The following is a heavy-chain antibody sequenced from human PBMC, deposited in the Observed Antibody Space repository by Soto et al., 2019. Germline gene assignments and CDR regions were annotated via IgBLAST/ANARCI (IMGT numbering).Heavy chain of an antibody. CDR2: SYYSGTT. V-gene: IGHV4-39*01. CDR3: TRRYNWNDNLFEP. D-gene: IGHD1-1*01. CDR1: GNSISVHSYY. Sequence: SETLSLPCSVSGNSISVHSYYWTWIRQPPGQGLEWIGSSYYSGTTYFNPSLKSRASISVDTSKNEFSLSLSSVTAAHTAVYYCTRRYNWNDNLFEPWGPGVLEIFSS. J-gene: IGHJ5*02.